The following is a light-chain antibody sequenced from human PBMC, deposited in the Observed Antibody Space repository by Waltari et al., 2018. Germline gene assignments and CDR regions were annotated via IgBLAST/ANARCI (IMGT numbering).Light chain of an antibody. J-gene: IGKJ5*01. CDR3: QQYNNWPPIT. CDR2: GSS. Sequence: EIVLTQSPATLSVSPGEGVTLSCRASQSVRSNLAWYQQKPGQAPRLLIYGSSTRATCVPARFSGGGSGTDFTLTISSLQSEDFAIYYCQQYNNWPPITFGQGTRLDIK. CDR1: QSVRSN. V-gene: IGKV3-15*01.